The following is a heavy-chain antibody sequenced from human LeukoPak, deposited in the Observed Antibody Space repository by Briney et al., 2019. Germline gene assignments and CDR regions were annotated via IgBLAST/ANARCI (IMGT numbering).Heavy chain of an antibody. CDR3: ARAYYGNYYWWFDP. D-gene: IGHD1-26*01. CDR1: GYRFTNYW. Sequence: GESLKISCKGSGYRFTNYWIGWVRQMPGKGLEWMGIIYPGNSKTIYSPSFQGQVTISADKSITTAYLQWSSLKASDTAMYYCARAYYGNYYWWFDPWGQGTLVTVSS. CDR2: IYPGNSKT. V-gene: IGHV5-51*01. J-gene: IGHJ5*02.